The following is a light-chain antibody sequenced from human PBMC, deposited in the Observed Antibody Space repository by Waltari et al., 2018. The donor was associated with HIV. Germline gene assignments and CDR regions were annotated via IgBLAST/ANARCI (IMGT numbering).Light chain of an antibody. V-gene: IGLV1-44*01. J-gene: IGLJ3*02. CDR3: AAWDDSLNGWV. CDR2: SNN. Sequence: QSVLTQPPSASGTPGQRVTISCSGSRSNIGSNTVSWYQQLPGTAPKLFSYSNNQRPSWVPDRFFGSKSGPSASLAIIGLQSEDEADYYCAAWDDSLNGWVFGGGTKLTVV. CDR1: RSNIGSNT.